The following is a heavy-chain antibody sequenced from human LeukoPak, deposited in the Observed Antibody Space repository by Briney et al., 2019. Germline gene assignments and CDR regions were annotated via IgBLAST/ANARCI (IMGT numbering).Heavy chain of an antibody. CDR3: ARGAVAENWFDP. V-gene: IGHV1-46*01. J-gene: IGHJ5*02. CDR1: GGTFSSYA. D-gene: IGHD6-19*01. Sequence: GASVRVSCKASGGTFSSYAISWVRQAPGQGLEWMGIINPSGGSTSYAQKFQGRVTMTRDTSTSTVYMELSSLRSEDTAVYYCARGAVAENWFDPCGQGTLVTVSS. CDR2: INPSGGST.